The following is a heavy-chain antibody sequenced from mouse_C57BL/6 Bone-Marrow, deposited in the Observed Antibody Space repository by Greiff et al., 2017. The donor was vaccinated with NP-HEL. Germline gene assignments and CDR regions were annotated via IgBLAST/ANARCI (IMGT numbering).Heavy chain of an antibody. CDR1: GFTFSSYA. D-gene: IGHD1-1*01. J-gene: IGHJ2*01. CDR2: ISDGGSYT. V-gene: IGHV5-4*01. CDR3: AREGETITTVVGFDY. Sequence: EVMLVESGGGLVKPGGSLKLSCAASGFTFSSYAMSWVRQTPEKRLEWVATISDGGSYTYYPDNVKGRFTISRDNAKNNLYLQMSHLKSEDTAMYYCAREGETITTVVGFDYWGQGTTLTVSS.